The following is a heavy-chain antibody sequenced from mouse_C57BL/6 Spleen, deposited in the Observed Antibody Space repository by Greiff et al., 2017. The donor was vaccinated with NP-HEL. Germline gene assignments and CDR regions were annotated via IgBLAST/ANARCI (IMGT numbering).Heavy chain of an antibody. Sequence: EVRLVESGGGLVKPGGSLKLSCAASGFTFSDYGMHWVRQAPEKGLEWVAYISSGSSTIYYADTVKGRFTIARDNAKNTLFLQMTSRRSEDTAMYYCASGAFYDYDPFAYWGQGTLVTVSA. CDR2: ISSGSSTI. D-gene: IGHD2-4*01. CDR1: GFTFSDYG. V-gene: IGHV5-17*01. CDR3: ASGAFYDYDPFAY. J-gene: IGHJ3*01.